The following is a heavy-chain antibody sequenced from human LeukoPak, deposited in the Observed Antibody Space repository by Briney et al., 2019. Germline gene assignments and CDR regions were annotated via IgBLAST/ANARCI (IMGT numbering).Heavy chain of an antibody. Sequence: PGRSLRLSCAASGFTFRSYGMHWVRQAPGKGLEWVGVISYGGSNKYYADSVKGRFIIFRDNSQTTLYLQMNRLRAEETAVYYCAKARCSAALYYFDYWAQGTLVTVSS. CDR1: GFTFRSYG. CDR3: AKARCSAALYYFDY. J-gene: IGHJ4*02. D-gene: IGHD2-15*01. V-gene: IGHV3-30*18. CDR2: ISYGGSNK.